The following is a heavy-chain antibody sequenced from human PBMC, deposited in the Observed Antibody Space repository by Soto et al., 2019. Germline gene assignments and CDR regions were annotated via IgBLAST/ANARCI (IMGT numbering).Heavy chain of an antibody. J-gene: IGHJ6*02. V-gene: IGHV1-69*05. CDR3: ARASYGMDV. CDR1: GGTFSSYA. Sequence: GASVKVSCKASGGTFSSYAISWVRQAPGQGLEWMGGIIPIFGKTSYAQKLQGRVTMTTDTSTSTAYMELRSLRSDDTAVYYCARASYGMDVWGQGTTVTVSS. CDR2: IIPIFGKT.